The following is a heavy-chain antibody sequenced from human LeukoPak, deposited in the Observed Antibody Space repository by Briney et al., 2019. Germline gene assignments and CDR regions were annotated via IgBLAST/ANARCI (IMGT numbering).Heavy chain of an antibody. CDR3: ARGPDYYGSGSLDY. D-gene: IGHD3-10*01. CDR1: GGSISRYY. CDR2: IYYSGST. J-gene: IGHJ4*02. V-gene: IGHV4-59*01. Sequence: SETPSLTCTVSGGSISRYYWSWIRQPPGKGLEWIGYIYYSGSTNYNPSLKSRVTISVDTSKNQFSLKLSSVTAADTAVYYCARGPDYYGSGSLDYWGQGTLVTVSS.